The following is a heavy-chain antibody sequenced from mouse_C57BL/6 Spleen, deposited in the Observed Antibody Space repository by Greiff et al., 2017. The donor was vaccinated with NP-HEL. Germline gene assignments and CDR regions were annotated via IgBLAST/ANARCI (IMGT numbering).Heavy chain of an antibody. CDR2: ISYDGSN. CDR1: GYSITSGYY. CDR3: ARGEDYYGSSHFDY. J-gene: IGHJ2*01. Sequence: EVQLVESGPGLVKPSQSLSLTCSVTGYSITSGYYWNWIRQFPGNKLEWMGYISYDGSNNYNPSLKNRISITRDTSKNQFFLKLNSVTTEDTATYYCARGEDYYGSSHFDYWGQGTTLTVSS. V-gene: IGHV3-6*01. D-gene: IGHD1-1*01.